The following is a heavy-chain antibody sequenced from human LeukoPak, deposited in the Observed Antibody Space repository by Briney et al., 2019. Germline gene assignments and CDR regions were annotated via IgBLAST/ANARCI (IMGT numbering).Heavy chain of an antibody. Sequence: GGSLRLSCAASGFTFSSYWMHWVRQAPGKGLVWVSRINSDGSSTSYADPVKGRFTISRDNAKNTLYLQMNSLRAEDTAVYYCASLVPAAPNDAFDIWGQGAMVTVSS. CDR3: ASLVPAAPNDAFDI. CDR1: GFTFSSYW. V-gene: IGHV3-74*01. D-gene: IGHD2-2*01. CDR2: INSDGSST. J-gene: IGHJ3*02.